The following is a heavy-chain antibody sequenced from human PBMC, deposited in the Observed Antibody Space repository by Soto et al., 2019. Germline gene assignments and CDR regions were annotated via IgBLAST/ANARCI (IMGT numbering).Heavy chain of an antibody. CDR3: AREHRTLYYYYGMDV. V-gene: IGHV1-69*06. J-gene: IGHJ6*02. CDR2: IIPMFGTA. CDR1: GGIFNSYA. Sequence: GASVKVSCKASGGIFNSYAISWVRQAPGQGLEWMGGIIPMFGTANYAQKFQGRVTITADKATTTAYMELNSLRSEDTAVYYCAREHRTLYYYYGMDVWGQGTTVTVSS.